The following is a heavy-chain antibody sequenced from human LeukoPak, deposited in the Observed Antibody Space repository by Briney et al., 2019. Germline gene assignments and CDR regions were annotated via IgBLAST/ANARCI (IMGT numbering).Heavy chain of an antibody. D-gene: IGHD3-10*01. Sequence: ASVKVSCKASGYTFTSYAMHWVRQAPGQRLEWMGWINAGNGSTKYSQKFQGRVTITRDTSASTAYMELSSLRSEDTAVYYCARVLLWFGENAFDIWGQGTMVTVSS. V-gene: IGHV1-3*01. J-gene: IGHJ3*02. CDR3: ARVLLWFGENAFDI. CDR2: INAGNGST. CDR1: GYTFTSYA.